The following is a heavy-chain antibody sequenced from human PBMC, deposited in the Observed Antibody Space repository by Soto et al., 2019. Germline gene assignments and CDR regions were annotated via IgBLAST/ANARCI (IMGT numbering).Heavy chain of an antibody. CDR2: ISSSSSYI. CDR1: GFTFSSYS. CDR3: ARDLRRITIFGVVIHYYYYYGMDV. V-gene: IGHV3-21*01. Sequence: TGGSLRLSCAASGFTFSSYSMNWVRQAPGKGLEWVSSISSSSSYIYYADSVKGRFTISRDNAKNSLYLQMNSLRAEDTAVYYCARDLRRITIFGVVIHYYYYYGMDVWGQGTTVTVSS. J-gene: IGHJ6*02. D-gene: IGHD3-3*01.